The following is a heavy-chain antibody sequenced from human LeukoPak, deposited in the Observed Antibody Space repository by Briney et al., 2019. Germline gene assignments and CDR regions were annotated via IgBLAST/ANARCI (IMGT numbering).Heavy chain of an antibody. CDR3: ARQGVVGATGFDY. J-gene: IGHJ4*02. V-gene: IGHV4-39*01. CDR2: IYYSGST. CDR1: GGSISGISYY. D-gene: IGHD1-26*01. Sequence: SETLSLTCSVSGGSISGISYYWGWIRQPPEKGLEWIGNIYYSGSTYNNPPLESRVIISVDTSKNQSSLKLTSVTAADTAVYYCARQGVVGATGFDYWGQGTLVTVSS.